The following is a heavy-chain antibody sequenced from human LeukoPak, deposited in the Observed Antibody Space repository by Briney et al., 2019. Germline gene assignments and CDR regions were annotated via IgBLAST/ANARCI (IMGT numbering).Heavy chain of an antibody. J-gene: IGHJ4*02. D-gene: IGHD6-19*01. CDR3: ARWAGRFDFDY. CDR1: GFTFSDYY. CDR2: ISSSGSTI. Sequence: GGSLRLSCAASGFTFSDYYMSWIRQAPGKGLEWVSYISSSGSTIYYADSVKGRFTISRDNAEKSLYLEMNSLRAEDTAVYYCARWAGRFDFDYWGQGTLVTVSS. V-gene: IGHV3-11*01.